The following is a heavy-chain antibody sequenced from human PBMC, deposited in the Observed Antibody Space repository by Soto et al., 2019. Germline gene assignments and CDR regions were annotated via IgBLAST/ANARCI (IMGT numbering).Heavy chain of an antibody. V-gene: IGHV4-31*03. J-gene: IGHJ3*02. Sequence: SETLSLTCTVSGGSISSGGYYWSWIRQHPGKGLEWIGYIYYSGSTYYNPSLKRRVTISVDTSKNQFSLKLSSVTAADTAVYYCARDPYSGYDHDAFDIWGQGTMVTVSS. CDR1: GGSISSGGYY. CDR2: IYYSGST. CDR3: ARDPYSGYDHDAFDI. D-gene: IGHD5-12*01.